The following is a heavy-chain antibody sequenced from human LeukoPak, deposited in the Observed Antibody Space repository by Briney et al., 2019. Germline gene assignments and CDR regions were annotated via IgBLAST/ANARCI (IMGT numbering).Heavy chain of an antibody. CDR1: GYTFTGYY. J-gene: IGHJ5*02. D-gene: IGHD3-22*01. V-gene: IGHV1-2*02. Sequence: VASVKVSCKASGYTFTGYYMHWVRQAPGQGLEWMGWINPNSGGTNYAQKFQGRVTMTRDTSISTAYMELSRLRSDDTAVYYCARAASYYYDSSGYYAYNWFDPWGQGTLVTVSS. CDR3: ARAASYYYDSSGYYAYNWFDP. CDR2: INPNSGGT.